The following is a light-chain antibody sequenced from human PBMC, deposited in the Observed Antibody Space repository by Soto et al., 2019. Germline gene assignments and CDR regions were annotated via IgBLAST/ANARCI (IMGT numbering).Light chain of an antibody. CDR1: QSVSSSR. J-gene: IGKJ1*01. Sequence: IGVSKSAGALSLSPGERATLSCRASQSVSSSRLAWYRQKPGQAPRLLIYGASSRATGIPDRFSGSGSGTDFTLTISRLEAEEFAVYYCQQSASSLWTFGQGTKVDIK. V-gene: IGKV3-20*01. CDR3: QQSASSLWT. CDR2: GAS.